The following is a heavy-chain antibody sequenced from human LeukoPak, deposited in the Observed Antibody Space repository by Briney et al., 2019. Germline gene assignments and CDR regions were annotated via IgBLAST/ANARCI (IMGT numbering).Heavy chain of an antibody. CDR3: ARGPTDMDFDY. V-gene: IGHV1-46*01. Sequence: ASVKDSCKASGYTHTQSVYMHWVRQAPGQGLEWMGIINPSDGTTFYAQKFQGRATMTRETSTNTVYMELSSLRSEDTAVFYCARGPTDMDFDYWGQGSLVTVSS. CDR2: INPSDGTT. CDR1: GYTHTQSVY. J-gene: IGHJ4*02.